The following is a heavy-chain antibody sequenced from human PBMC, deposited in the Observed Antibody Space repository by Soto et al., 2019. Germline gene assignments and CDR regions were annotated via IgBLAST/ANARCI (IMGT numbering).Heavy chain of an antibody. CDR3: ARLQLWLHGLYYYGMDV. CDR1: GGSISSGDYY. Sequence: SETLSLTCTVSGGSISSGDYYWSWIRQPPGKGLEWIGYIYYSGSTYYNPSLKSRVTISVDTSKNQFSLKLSSVTAADTAVYYCARLQLWLHGLYYYGMDVWGQGTTVPVSS. J-gene: IGHJ6*02. D-gene: IGHD5-18*01. CDR2: IYYSGST. V-gene: IGHV4-30-4*01.